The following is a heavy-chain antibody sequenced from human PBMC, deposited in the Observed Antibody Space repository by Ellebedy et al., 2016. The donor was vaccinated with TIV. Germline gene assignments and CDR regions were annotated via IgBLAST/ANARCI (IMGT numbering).Heavy chain of an antibody. Sequence: GESLKISXAASGFTFSSYGMHWVRQAPGKGLEWVAVIWYDGSNKYYADSVKGRFTISRDNSKNTLYLQMNSLRAEDTAVYYCARASVWNAFDVWGQGTMVTVSA. V-gene: IGHV3-33*01. CDR2: IWYDGSNK. CDR1: GFTFSSYG. D-gene: IGHD2-8*01. J-gene: IGHJ3*01. CDR3: ARASVWNAFDV.